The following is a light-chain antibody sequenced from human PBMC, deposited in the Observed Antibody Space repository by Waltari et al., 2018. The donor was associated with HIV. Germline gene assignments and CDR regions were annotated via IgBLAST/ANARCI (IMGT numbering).Light chain of an antibody. Sequence: QSVLTQPPSASGTPGQRVTISCYGSSSNVGSNYVYWYQQLPGTAPKLLSYRNNQRPSRLPDRFSCSKSRTSASLAISGLRSDDENNSYCAAWDDSLSGLVFGGGTKLTVL. CDR3: AAWDDSLSGLV. V-gene: IGLV1-47*01. J-gene: IGLJ3*02. CDR1: SSNVGSNY. CDR2: RNN.